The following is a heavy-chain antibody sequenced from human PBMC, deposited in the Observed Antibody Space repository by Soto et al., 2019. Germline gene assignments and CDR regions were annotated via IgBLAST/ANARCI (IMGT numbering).Heavy chain of an antibody. CDR3: ARDLGGRLNTGNWLDP. D-gene: IGHD4-17*01. V-gene: IGHV4-38-2*02. J-gene: IGHJ5*02. Sequence: SETLSLTCAVSGYSISSGYYWGWIRQPPGKGLEWIGSIYHSGSTYYNPSLKSRVTISVDASKNQFSLKLSSVTAADRAVYYCARDLGGRLNTGNWLDPWGQGTLVTVSS. CDR2: IYHSGST. CDR1: GYSISSGYY.